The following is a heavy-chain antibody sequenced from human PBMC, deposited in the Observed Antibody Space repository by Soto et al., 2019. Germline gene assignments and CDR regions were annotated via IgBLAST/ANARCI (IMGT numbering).Heavy chain of an antibody. J-gene: IGHJ4*02. CDR1: GFAFKSYA. CDR2: IWYDGSNK. CDR3: ASDWFGYPTSEDY. Sequence: QVQLAESGGGVVQPGMSLRLSCAASGFAFKSYAMHWVRQAPGKGLEWVATIWYDGSNKYYADSVKGRFTISRDNPRNILSLQMNSLRAEDTAVYYCASDWFGYPTSEDYWGQGTLVTVSS. D-gene: IGHD3-10*01. V-gene: IGHV3-33*01.